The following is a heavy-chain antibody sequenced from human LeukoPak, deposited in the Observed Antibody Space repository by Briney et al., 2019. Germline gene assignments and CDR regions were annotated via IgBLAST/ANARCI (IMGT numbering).Heavy chain of an antibody. J-gene: IGHJ4*02. Sequence: GASVKVSCKASGGTFSSYAISWVRQAPGQGLEWMGGIIPTFGTANYAQKFQGRVTITADESTSTAYMELSSLRSEDTAVYYCARGAGYNWNYMFSYWGQGTLVTVSS. D-gene: IGHD1-7*01. CDR1: GGTFSSYA. CDR2: IIPTFGTA. V-gene: IGHV1-69*13. CDR3: ARGAGYNWNYMFSY.